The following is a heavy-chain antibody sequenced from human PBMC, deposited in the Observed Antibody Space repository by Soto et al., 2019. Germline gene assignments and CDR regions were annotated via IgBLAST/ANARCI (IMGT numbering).Heavy chain of an antibody. J-gene: IGHJ4*02. CDR3: ARGEYYYDSSGYSDY. Sequence: SETLSLTCAVYGGSFSGYYWSWIRQPPGKGLEWIGEINHSGSTNYNPSLKSRVTISVDTSKNQFSLKLSSVTAADTAVYYCARGEYYYDSSGYSDYWGQGTLVTVSS. V-gene: IGHV4-34*01. D-gene: IGHD3-22*01. CDR1: GGSFSGYY. CDR2: INHSGST.